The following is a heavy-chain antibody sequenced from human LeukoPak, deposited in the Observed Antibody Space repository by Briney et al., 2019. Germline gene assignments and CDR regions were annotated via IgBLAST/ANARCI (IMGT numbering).Heavy chain of an antibody. V-gene: IGHV1-2*02. J-gene: IGHJ4*02. CDR1: GYTFTGYY. CDR3: ARGMRQQWLEYDY. D-gene: IGHD6-19*01. CDR2: INPNSGGT. Sequence: GASVKVSCKASGYTFTGYYMHWVRQAPGQGLEWMGWINPNSGGTNYAQKFQGRVTMTRDTSTSTAYMELSRLRSEDTAVYYCARGMRQQWLEYDYWGQGTLVTVSS.